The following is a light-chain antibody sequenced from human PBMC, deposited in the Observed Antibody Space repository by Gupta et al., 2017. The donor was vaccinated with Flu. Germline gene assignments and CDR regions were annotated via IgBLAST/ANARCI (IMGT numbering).Light chain of an antibody. CDR1: SSDVGGSNY. CDR2: DVS. J-gene: IGLJ1*01. CDR3: SSYTSSSTFYV. V-gene: IGLV2-14*01. Sequence: QSALTQPASVSGSPGQSITIPCTGTSSDVGGSNYVSWYQQHPGKAPKLMIYDVSNRPSGVSSRFSGSKSGNTASLTIAGLQAEDETDYYCSSYTSSSTFYVFGTGTKVTVL.